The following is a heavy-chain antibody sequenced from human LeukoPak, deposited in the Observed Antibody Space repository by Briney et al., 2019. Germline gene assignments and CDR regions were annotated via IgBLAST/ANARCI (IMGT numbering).Heavy chain of an antibody. V-gene: IGHV3-7*01. CDR3: ARDRLLWFGELGPSWFDP. Sequence: GGSLRLSCAASGFTVSSNYMSWVRQAPGKGLEWVANIKQDGSEKYYVDSVKGRFTISRDNAKNSLYLQMNSLRAEDTAVYYCARDRLLWFGELGPSWFDPWGQGTLVTVSS. D-gene: IGHD3-10*01. J-gene: IGHJ5*02. CDR2: IKQDGSEK. CDR1: GFTVSSNY.